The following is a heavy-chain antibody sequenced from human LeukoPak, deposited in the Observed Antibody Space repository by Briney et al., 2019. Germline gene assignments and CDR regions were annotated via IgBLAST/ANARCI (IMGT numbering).Heavy chain of an antibody. CDR3: AKDYCSSTSCPPRFDY. CDR1: GFTFSSYG. Sequence: GGSLRLSCAASGFTFSSYGMHWVRQAPGKGLEWVAFIRYDGSNKYYADSVKGRFTISRDNSKNTLYLQMNSLRAEDTAVYYCAKDYCSSTSCPPRFDYWGQGTLVTVSS. J-gene: IGHJ4*02. V-gene: IGHV3-30*02. D-gene: IGHD2-2*01. CDR2: IRYDGSNK.